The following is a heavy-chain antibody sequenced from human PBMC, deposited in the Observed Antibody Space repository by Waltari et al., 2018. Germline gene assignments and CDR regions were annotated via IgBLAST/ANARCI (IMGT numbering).Heavy chain of an antibody. CDR2: IYYSGST. J-gene: IGHJ4*02. CDR1: GGSISSYY. D-gene: IGHD3-22*01. Sequence: QVQLQESGPGLVKPSETLSLTCTVSGGSISSYYWSWIRQPPGKGLEWIGYIYYSGSTNHNPSRKSRVTISVDTSKNQFSLKLSSVTAADTAVYYCARMGYYDSSGYLYFDYWGQGTLVTVSS. V-gene: IGHV4-59*01. CDR3: ARMGYYDSSGYLYFDY.